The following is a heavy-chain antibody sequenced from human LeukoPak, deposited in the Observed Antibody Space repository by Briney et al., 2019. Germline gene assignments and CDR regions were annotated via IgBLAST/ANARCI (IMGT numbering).Heavy chain of an antibody. Sequence: GGSLRLSCAASGFTFSSYSMNWVRQAPGKGLEWVSSICRSSTYIHYADSVKGRFTISRDNAKNSLYLQMNSLRAEDTAVYYCARDLGERDSPDYWGQGTLVTVSS. CDR3: ARDLGERDSPDY. D-gene: IGHD3-10*01. J-gene: IGHJ4*02. CDR1: GFTFSSYS. V-gene: IGHV3-21*01. CDR2: ICRSSTYI.